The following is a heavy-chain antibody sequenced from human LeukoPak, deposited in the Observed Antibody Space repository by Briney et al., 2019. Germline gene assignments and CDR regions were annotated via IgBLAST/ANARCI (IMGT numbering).Heavy chain of an antibody. CDR2: IYSGGST. CDR1: GFTVSSNY. Sequence: GGSLRLSCAASGFTVSSNYMSWVRQAPGKGLEWVSLIYSGGSTYYADSVKGRFTISRDNSKNTLYLQMNSLRAEDTAVYYCARDPLPQDYGGMDYWGQGTLVTVSS. J-gene: IGHJ4*02. CDR3: ARDPLPQDYGGMDY. D-gene: IGHD4-23*01. V-gene: IGHV3-66*01.